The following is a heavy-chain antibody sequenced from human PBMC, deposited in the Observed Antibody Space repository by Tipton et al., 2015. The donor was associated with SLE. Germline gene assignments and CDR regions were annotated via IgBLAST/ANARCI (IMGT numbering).Heavy chain of an antibody. V-gene: IGHV4-34*01. CDR2: IHHSGST. Sequence: TLSLTCAVYGGSFSGYYWSWIRQSPGKGLEWIGSIHHSGSTYYNPSLKSRVTISVDRSKNQFSLKLSSVTAADTAVYYCAGGELPWGYWGQGTLVTVSS. CDR1: GGSFSGYY. D-gene: IGHD1-26*01. CDR3: AGGELPWGY. J-gene: IGHJ4*02.